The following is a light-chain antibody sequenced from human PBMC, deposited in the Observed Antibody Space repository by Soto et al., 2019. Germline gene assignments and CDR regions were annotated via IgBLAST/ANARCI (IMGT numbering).Light chain of an antibody. CDR3: QQYNNWPPGT. V-gene: IGKV3-15*01. Sequence: EIVMTQSPATLAVSRGARGTLSCRASQSVSSNLAWYQQKPGQAPRLLIYGASTRATGIPARFSGSGSGTEFTLTISSLQSEHFAVYYCQQYNNWPPGTFGQGTKVDIK. CDR1: QSVSSN. CDR2: GAS. J-gene: IGKJ1*01.